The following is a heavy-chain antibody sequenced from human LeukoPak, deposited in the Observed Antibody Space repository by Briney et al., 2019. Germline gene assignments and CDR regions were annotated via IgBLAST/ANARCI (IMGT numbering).Heavy chain of an antibody. D-gene: IGHD3-10*01. Sequence: SQTLSLTCALSGDSVSSNSAAWNWIRQSPSRGLEWLGRTYYRSKWYNDYAVSVKSRMTIKPDTSKNQFSLKLSSVTAADTAIYYCARGGYYGSGNDFRFDPWGQGTLVTVSS. CDR3: ARGGYYGSGNDFRFDP. J-gene: IGHJ5*02. CDR2: TYYRSKWYN. CDR1: GDSVSSNSAA. V-gene: IGHV6-1*01.